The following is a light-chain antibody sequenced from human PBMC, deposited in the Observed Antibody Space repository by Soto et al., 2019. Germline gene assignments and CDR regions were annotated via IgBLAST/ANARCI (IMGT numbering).Light chain of an antibody. J-gene: IGKJ1*01. CDR2: AAS. CDR3: QQYHIWPSWT. Sequence: TLSCRASQSVARNLAWYQQKPGQAPRLLIYAASTRATGTPARFSGSGSGTEFTLTISSLQSEDFAVYFCQQYHIWPSWTFGQGTKVDIK. CDR1: QSVARN. V-gene: IGKV3-15*01.